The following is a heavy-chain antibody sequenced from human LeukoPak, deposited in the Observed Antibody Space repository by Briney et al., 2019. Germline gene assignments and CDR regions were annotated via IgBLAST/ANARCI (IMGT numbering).Heavy chain of an antibody. D-gene: IGHD6-19*01. V-gene: IGHV3-21*01. CDR1: GFTFSSYG. Sequence: GGSLRLSCAASGFTFSSYGMHWVRQAPGRGLEWVSSISTSSSYIYYADSVKGRFTISRDNAKNSLYLQMNSLRAEDTAVYYCARPSNEGQWLVGQGVDYWGQGTLVTVSP. CDR2: ISTSSSYI. CDR3: ARPSNEGQWLVGQGVDY. J-gene: IGHJ4*02.